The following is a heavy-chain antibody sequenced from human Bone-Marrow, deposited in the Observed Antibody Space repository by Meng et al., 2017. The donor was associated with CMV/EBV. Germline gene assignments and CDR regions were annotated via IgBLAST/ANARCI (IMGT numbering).Heavy chain of an antibody. D-gene: IGHD3-22*01. V-gene: IGHV3-66*02. J-gene: IGHJ4*02. Sequence: GGSLRLSCAASGFTVSSNYMNWVRQAPGKGLEWVSVIYSDGRTYYADSVKGRFTISRDNSKNTLDLQMNSLRDEDTAVYYCARGGGYYAIDDWGQGTLVTVSS. CDR3: ARGGGYYAIDD. CDR2: IYSDGRT. CDR1: GFTVSSNY.